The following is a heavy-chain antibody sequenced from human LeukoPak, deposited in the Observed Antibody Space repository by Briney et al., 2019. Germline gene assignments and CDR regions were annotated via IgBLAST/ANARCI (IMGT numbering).Heavy chain of an antibody. D-gene: IGHD1-1*01. CDR2: IKEDGSEK. J-gene: IGHJ4*02. CDR1: GFSFGSYW. Sequence: PGGSLRLSCAASGFSFGSYWIAWVRQAPGKGLEWVANIKEDGSEKYYVYSLTGRFTISRDNAKNSLSLQMSSLRAEDTAVYYCARSTAGFDSWGQGTLVTVAS. V-gene: IGHV3-7*01. CDR3: ARSTAGFDS.